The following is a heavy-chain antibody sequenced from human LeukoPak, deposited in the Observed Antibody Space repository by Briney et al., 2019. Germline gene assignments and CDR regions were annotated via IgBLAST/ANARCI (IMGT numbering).Heavy chain of an antibody. D-gene: IGHD2-15*01. CDR3: ARGSGGTYWGLKFD. Sequence: GGSLRLSCAASGFTFSSYWMYWVRQAPGKGLVWVSHINSDGSSTSYADSVKGRFTISRDNAKNTLYLQVNSLRAEDTAVYYCARGSGGTYWGLKFDWGQGTLVTVSS. CDR2: INSDGSST. V-gene: IGHV3-74*01. J-gene: IGHJ4*02. CDR1: GFTFSSYW.